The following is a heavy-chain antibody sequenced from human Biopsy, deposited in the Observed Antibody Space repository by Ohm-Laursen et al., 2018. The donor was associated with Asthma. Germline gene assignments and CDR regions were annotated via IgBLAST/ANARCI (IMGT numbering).Heavy chain of an antibody. Sequence: SLRLSCAASGLNFEDYVMHWVRQAPGKGLEWVSGISWNSRSIGYGDSVKGRFTISRDNTKNSLYLQMDSLSPEDTAMYYCRALPTRTMYFDSWGQGTLVTVSS. CDR2: ISWNSRSI. D-gene: IGHD4/OR15-4a*01. CDR3: RALPTRTMYFDS. J-gene: IGHJ4*02. V-gene: IGHV3-9*01. CDR1: GLNFEDYV.